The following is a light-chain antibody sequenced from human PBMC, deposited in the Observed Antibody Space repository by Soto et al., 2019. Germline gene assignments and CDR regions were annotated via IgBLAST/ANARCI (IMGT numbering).Light chain of an antibody. V-gene: IGLV2-8*01. CDR1: SSDVGGYNY. Sequence: QSVLTQPPSASGSPGQSVTISCTGTSSDVGGYNYVSSYQQHPGKAPKLMIYEVSKRPSGVPDRFSGSKSGNTASLTVSGLQAEDEADYYCNSYAGSNNWVFGGGTKVTVL. CDR2: EVS. J-gene: IGLJ3*02. CDR3: NSYAGSNNWV.